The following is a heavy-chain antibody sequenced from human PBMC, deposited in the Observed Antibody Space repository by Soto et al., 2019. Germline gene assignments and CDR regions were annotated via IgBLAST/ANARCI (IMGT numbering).Heavy chain of an antibody. J-gene: IGHJ4*02. CDR1: GDTHTIYF. CDR2: INSVSGGA. CDR3: ARGGSYYAH. D-gene: IGHD1-26*01. V-gene: IGHV1-2*02. Sequence: QVQLVQSGAEVKQPGASVRVSCKASGDTHTIYFIHWLRQAPGQGLEWMGWINSVSGGANYAPRVQGRVAMTRDRSSATAFMELSRLRSDDTAVYYCARGGSYYAHWGQGTLVTVSS.